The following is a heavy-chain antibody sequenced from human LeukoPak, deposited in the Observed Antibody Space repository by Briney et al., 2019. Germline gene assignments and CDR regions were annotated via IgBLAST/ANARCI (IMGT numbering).Heavy chain of an antibody. D-gene: IGHD2-21*02. Sequence: PGGSLRLSCAASGFTFSDYYMSWIRQAPGKGLEWVSYISSSGSSRQYADSVKGRFTISRDDAKKSVYLQMNSLRAEDTAVYYCARGAVTALYYVDYWGQGTPVTVSS. CDR2: ISSSGSSR. CDR1: GFTFSDYY. V-gene: IGHV3-11*01. CDR3: ARGAVTALYYVDY. J-gene: IGHJ4*02.